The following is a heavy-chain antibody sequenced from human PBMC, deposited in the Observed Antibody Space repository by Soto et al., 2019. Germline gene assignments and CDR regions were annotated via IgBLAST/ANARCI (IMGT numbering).Heavy chain of an antibody. CDR2: VSSDGRDK. D-gene: IGHD3-16*02. CDR3: ARADRYRGPFDY. Sequence: EVQLEESGGGLVQPGGSLRLSCAASGFSFNYYWMSWVRQAPGKGPEWVAIVSSDGRDKTYAESVKGRFTISRDNAENSLFLQMNSLRADDTAVYYCARADRYRGPFDYWGQGALVTVSS. J-gene: IGHJ4*02. CDR1: GFSFNYYW. V-gene: IGHV3-7*01.